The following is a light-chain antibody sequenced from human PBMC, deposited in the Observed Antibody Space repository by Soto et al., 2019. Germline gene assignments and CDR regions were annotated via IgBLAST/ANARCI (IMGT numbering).Light chain of an antibody. CDR2: GAS. CDR3: QQYNDWPLT. Sequence: ETVMTQSPATLSVSPGERATLSCRASQSVSSKLVWYQQKPGQAPRLLIYGASTRASGIPASFSGSGSGTEFTLTISSLQSGDFAVYYCQQYNDWPLTFGGGTKVDIK. V-gene: IGKV3-15*01. J-gene: IGKJ4*01. CDR1: QSVSSK.